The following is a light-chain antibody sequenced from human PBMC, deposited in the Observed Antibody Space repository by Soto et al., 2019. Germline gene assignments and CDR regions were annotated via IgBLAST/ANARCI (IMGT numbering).Light chain of an antibody. J-gene: IGLJ1*01. CDR3: SSYTVNKTYV. CDR1: SSDY. Sequence: QSVLTLPGSVSGSPGQSITISCTGPSSDYVSWCQQHPGKAPKLLIYDLTIRPSGVSDRFSGSKSGNTASLTISGLQADDEADYYCSSYTVNKTYVFGTGTKVTVL. V-gene: IGLV2-14*01. CDR2: DLT.